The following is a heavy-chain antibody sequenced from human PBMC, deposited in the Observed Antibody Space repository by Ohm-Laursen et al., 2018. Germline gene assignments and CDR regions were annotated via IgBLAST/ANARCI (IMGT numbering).Heavy chain of an antibody. CDR1: GFTFNTYA. CDR2: ISGGGGST. Sequence: SLRLSCAASGFTFNTYAMNWVRQAPGKGLAWISAISGGGGSTYYADSVKGHFTISRDNSKNTLYLQMSSLRAEDTAVYYCARFGVNHGMDVWGQGTTVTVSS. D-gene: IGHD3-16*01. V-gene: IGHV3-23*01. J-gene: IGHJ6*02. CDR3: ARFGVNHGMDV.